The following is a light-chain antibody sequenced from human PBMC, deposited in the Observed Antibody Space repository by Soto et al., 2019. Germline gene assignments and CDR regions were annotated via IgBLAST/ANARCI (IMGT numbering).Light chain of an antibody. CDR3: QHYNSYSEA. V-gene: IGKV1-5*03. CDR1: QTISSW. J-gene: IGKJ1*01. CDR2: KAS. Sequence: DIQMTQSPSTLSGSLVGRVTVTCRASQTISSWLSWYQQKPGKAPRLLIYKASTLKSGVPSRFSGSGSGTEFTLTISSLQPDDFATYYCQHYNSYSEAFGQGTKVDI.